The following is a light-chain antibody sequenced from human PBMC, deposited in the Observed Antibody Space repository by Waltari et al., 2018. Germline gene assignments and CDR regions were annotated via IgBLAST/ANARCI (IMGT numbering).Light chain of an antibody. CDR2: WAS. CDR3: QQYFNSPIA. Sequence: DIVMTQSPDSLLVSLGERATISCNSSQSILYTSNDKNYLAWYQQKAGQPPRLLVHWASIRESGVPDRFRGSGSGTDFTRTISNLQPEDVAFYWCQQYFNSPIAFGQGTRLEIK. V-gene: IGKV4-1*01. CDR1: QSILYTSNDKNY. J-gene: IGKJ5*01.